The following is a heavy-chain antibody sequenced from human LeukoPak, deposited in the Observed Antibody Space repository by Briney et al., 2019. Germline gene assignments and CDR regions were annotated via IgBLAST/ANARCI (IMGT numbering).Heavy chain of an antibody. CDR2: IYHSGST. CDR1: GYSISSGYY. Sequence: SETLSLTCALSGYSISSGYYWGWIRQPPGKGLEWIGSIYHSGSTYYNPSLKSRVTISVDTSKNQFSLKLSSVTAADTAVYYCARHDRTGTTLGLFDYWGQGTLVTVSS. CDR3: ARHDRTGTTLGLFDY. D-gene: IGHD1-1*01. V-gene: IGHV4-38-2*01. J-gene: IGHJ4*02.